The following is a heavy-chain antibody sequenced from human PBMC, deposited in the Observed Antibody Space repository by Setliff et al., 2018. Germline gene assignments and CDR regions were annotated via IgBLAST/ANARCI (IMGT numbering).Heavy chain of an antibody. D-gene: IGHD3-16*02. J-gene: IGHJ6*03. CDR2: INTNTGSP. Sequence: GASVKVSCKASGYSFSTYAMSWIRQAPGQGLEWMGWINTNTGSPSYAQGFTGRFVFSLDTSVSTAYLQISSLKPEDTAMYYCARASRFATIVWKGDYYMDVWGKGTTVTVSS. V-gene: IGHV7-4-1*02. CDR3: ARASRFATIVWKGDYYMDV. CDR1: GYSFSTYA.